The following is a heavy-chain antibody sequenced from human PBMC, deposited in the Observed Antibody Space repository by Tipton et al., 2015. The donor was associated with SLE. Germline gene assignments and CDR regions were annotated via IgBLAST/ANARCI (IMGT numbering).Heavy chain of an antibody. V-gene: IGHV4-28*03. D-gene: IGHD3-3*02. J-gene: IGHJ5*02. CDR2: IYHSGIT. CDR1: VYSISSSHW. CDR3: ARGPPFMEWERNWFDP. Sequence: TLSLTCNVSVYSISSSHWWGWIRQPPGKGLEWIGHIYHSGITNYNPSLQSRVTISVDRSKNQFSLKLTSVTAADTAVYYCARGPPFMEWERNWFDPWGQGTQVTVSS.